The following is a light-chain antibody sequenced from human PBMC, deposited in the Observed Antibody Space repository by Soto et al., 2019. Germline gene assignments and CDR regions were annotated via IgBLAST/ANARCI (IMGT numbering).Light chain of an antibody. Sequence: QSALTQPASVSGSPGQSITISCTGTSSDVGGYNFVSWYQQHPGKAPKLMIYDIIKRPSGVPDRFSGSKSGNTASLTISGLQAEDEADYYCSSYADTYTVFGGGTKLTVL. V-gene: IGLV2-11*01. J-gene: IGLJ2*01. CDR2: DII. CDR1: SSDVGGYNF. CDR3: SSYADTYTV.